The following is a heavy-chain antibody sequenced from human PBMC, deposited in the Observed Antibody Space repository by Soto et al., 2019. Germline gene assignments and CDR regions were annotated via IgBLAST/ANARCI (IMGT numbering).Heavy chain of an antibody. Sequence: EVQLVESGGGLVQPGRSLRLSCAASGFTFDDYAMHWVRQAPGKGLEWVSGISWNSGSIGYADSVKGRFTISRDNAKNSLYLQMNSLRAEDTALYYCAKDRRFMGGSYFDYWGQGTLVTVSS. J-gene: IGHJ4*02. CDR3: AKDRRFMGGSYFDY. D-gene: IGHD3-10*01. V-gene: IGHV3-9*01. CDR1: GFTFDDYA. CDR2: ISWNSGSI.